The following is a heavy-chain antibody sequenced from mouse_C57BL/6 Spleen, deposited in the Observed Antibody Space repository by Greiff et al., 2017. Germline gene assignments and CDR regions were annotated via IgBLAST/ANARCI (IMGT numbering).Heavy chain of an antibody. CDR2: IRSKSNNYAT. CDR1: GFSFNTYA. Sequence: GGGLVQPKGSLKLSCAASGFSFNTYAMNWIRQAPGKGLEWVARIRSKSNNYATYYADSVKDRFTISRDDSESMLYLQMNNLKTEDTAMYYCVRHQYYYDYDNYFDYWGQGTTLTVSS. D-gene: IGHD2-4*01. V-gene: IGHV10-1*01. CDR3: VRHQYYYDYDNYFDY. J-gene: IGHJ2*01.